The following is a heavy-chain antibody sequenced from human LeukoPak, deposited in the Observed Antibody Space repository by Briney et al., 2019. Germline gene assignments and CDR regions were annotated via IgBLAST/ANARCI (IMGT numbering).Heavy chain of an antibody. V-gene: IGHV1-69*13. CDR2: IIPIFGTA. J-gene: IGHJ4*02. Sequence: SVKVSCKASGYTFTSYFMHWVRQAPGQGLEWMGGIIPIFGTANYAQKFQGRVTITADESTSTAYMELSSLRSEDTAVYYCAREIGSGWYYWGQGTLVTVSS. D-gene: IGHD6-19*01. CDR1: GYTFTSYF. CDR3: AREIGSGWYY.